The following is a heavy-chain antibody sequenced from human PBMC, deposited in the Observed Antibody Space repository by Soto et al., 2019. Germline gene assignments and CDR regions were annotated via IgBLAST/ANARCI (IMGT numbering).Heavy chain of an antibody. CDR3: ARDVVRSTAGDS. CDR2: IIPIFTRT. V-gene: IGHV1-69*01. CDR1: GGTFSTSS. D-gene: IGHD2-15*01. J-gene: IGHJ4*02. Sequence: QLQLVQSGTEVKEPGSSVKVSCKASGGTFSTSSFVWVRQGPGQGLEWMGGIIPIFTRTNFAQKFQGRVTFSAGRSTRTTYIELRRLTSEDTAIYYCARDVVRSTAGDSWGQGTLVTVS.